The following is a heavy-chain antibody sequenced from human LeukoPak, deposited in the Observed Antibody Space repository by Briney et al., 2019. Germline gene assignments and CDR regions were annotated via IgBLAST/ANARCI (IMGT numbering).Heavy chain of an antibody. CDR1: GFTFSSYG. D-gene: IGHD5-24*01. Sequence: GGSLRLSCAASGFTFSSYGMHWVRQAPGKGLEWVAVISYDGSNKYYADSVKGRFTISRDNSKNTLYLQMNSLRAEDTAVYYCAKGRPTIDYWGQGTLVTVSS. V-gene: IGHV3-30*18. CDR3: AKGRPTIDY. J-gene: IGHJ4*02. CDR2: ISYDGSNK.